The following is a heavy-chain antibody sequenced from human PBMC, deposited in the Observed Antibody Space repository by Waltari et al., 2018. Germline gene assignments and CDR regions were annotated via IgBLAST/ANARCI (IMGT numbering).Heavy chain of an antibody. D-gene: IGHD2-15*01. CDR1: GDSIGSGNYY. V-gene: IGHV4-61*02. J-gene: IGHJ4*02. CDR3: TKSASCDMDPSCDVVAY. CDR2: FPTRGST. Sequence: QVQLQESGPGLVGPSETLSLTCSVSGDSIGSGNYYWGWIRQSAGKGLGWIGRFPTRGSTEYAASLQSRVTISKDTSNNRFSLKLTSVTATDTAVYYCTKSASCDMDPSCDVVAYWGQGTLVTVSA.